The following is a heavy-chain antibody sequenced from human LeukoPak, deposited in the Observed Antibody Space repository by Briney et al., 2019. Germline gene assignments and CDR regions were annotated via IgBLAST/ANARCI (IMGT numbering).Heavy chain of an antibody. CDR1: GFTFSSYG. CDR3: AKDHGVDFWSGEGDYFDY. J-gene: IGHJ4*02. D-gene: IGHD3-3*01. Sequence: GGSLRLSCGASGFTFSSYGMHWVRQAPGKGLEWVAVIWYDGSNKYYADSVKARFTISRDNSKNTLYLQMNSLSAEDTAVYYCAKDHGVDFWSGEGDYFDYWGQGTLVTVSS. V-gene: IGHV3-30*02. CDR2: IWYDGSNK.